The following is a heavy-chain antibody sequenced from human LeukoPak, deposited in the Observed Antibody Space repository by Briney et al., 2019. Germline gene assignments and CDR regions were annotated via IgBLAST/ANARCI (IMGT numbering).Heavy chain of an antibody. J-gene: IGHJ6*03. V-gene: IGHV3-33*06. CDR3: AKSAQDYYGSGSYYYPYYDYFIDV. CDR1: GFTFSSYG. CDR2: IYYDGNNK. Sequence: GRSLRLSCAASGFTFSSYGMHWVRQAPGKGLEWVALIYYDGNNKIYSDSVKDRFTISRDNSKNTLFLQMNSLRAEDSAVYYCAKSAQDYYGSGSYYYPYYDYFIDVWGKGTTVTVSS. D-gene: IGHD3-10*01.